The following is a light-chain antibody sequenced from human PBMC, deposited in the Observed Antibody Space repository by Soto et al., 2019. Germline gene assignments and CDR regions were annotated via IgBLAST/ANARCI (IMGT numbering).Light chain of an antibody. Sequence: QSALTQPASVSGSHGQSITISCTGTSSDVGDYNYVSWYQQHPGKAPKLMIYEVTNRPSGVSNRFSGSKSGNTASLTISGLQAEDEADYYCSSYTSSSTLGFGGGTKVTVL. CDR2: EVT. CDR1: SSDVGDYNY. CDR3: SSYTSSSTLG. J-gene: IGLJ2*01. V-gene: IGLV2-14*01.